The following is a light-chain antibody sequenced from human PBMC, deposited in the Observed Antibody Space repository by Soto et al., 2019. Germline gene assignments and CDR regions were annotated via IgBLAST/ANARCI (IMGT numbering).Light chain of an antibody. J-gene: IGLJ1*01. Sequence: QSALTQPASVSGSPGQSITISCTGTSSDIGGYNYVSWYQQLPGKVPKLIIYDVSNRPSGVSDRFSGSKSGNAASLTISGFQAEDEADYYCSSYTSTSTLYVFGTGTQLTVL. CDR2: DVS. CDR3: SSYTSTSTLYV. V-gene: IGLV2-14*03. CDR1: SSDIGGYNY.